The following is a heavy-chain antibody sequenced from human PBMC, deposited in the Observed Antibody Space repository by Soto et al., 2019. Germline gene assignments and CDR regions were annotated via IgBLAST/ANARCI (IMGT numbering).Heavy chain of an antibody. CDR3: ARSQGSSTSLEIYYYYYYGMDV. CDR2: IIPISDTT. Sequence: QVQLVQSGAEVKKPGSSVKVSCKASGGTFSSYAISWVRQAPGQGLEWMGGIIPISDTTNYAQKFQGRVTITADESTSTAYXEXSSLRSEDTAVYYCARSQGSSTSLEIYYYYYYGMDVWGQGTTVTVSS. V-gene: IGHV1-69*01. CDR1: GGTFSSYA. D-gene: IGHD2-2*01. J-gene: IGHJ6*02.